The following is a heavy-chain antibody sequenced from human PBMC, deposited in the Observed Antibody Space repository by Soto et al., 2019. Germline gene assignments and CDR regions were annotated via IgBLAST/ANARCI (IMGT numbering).Heavy chain of an antibody. D-gene: IGHD4-17*01. Sequence: QVQLVQSGAEVKKPGSSVKVSCKASGGTFSSYTISWVRQAPGQGLEWMGRIIPILGIANYAQKFQGRVTITEDKSTSTDYMELSSLRSEDTAVYYCARDQRYGDYEGWGQGTLVTVSS. V-gene: IGHV1-69*08. CDR3: ARDQRYGDYEG. CDR2: IIPILGIA. J-gene: IGHJ4*02. CDR1: GGTFSSYT.